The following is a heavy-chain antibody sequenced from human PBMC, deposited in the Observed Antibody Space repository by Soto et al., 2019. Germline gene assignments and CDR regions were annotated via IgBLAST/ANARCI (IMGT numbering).Heavy chain of an antibody. V-gene: IGHV1-69*11. CDR3: ATIERRLVYYGMDV. Sequence: QVQLVQSGAEVKRPGSSVKISCRTSGGSFNNYAFIWVRQAPGQGLEWMGGIIPIHGAANSAQKFQGRVTXXAXEXXSTAYMDLRSLKSEDTAVYYCATIERRLVYYGMDVWGQGTTVTVSS. CDR1: GGSFNNYA. CDR2: IIPIHGAA. J-gene: IGHJ6*02. D-gene: IGHD1-1*01.